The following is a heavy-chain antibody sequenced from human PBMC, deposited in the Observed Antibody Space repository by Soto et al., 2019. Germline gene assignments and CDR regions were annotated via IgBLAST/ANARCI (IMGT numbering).Heavy chain of an antibody. D-gene: IGHD3-3*01. CDR2: INHSGST. CDR1: GGSFSGYY. J-gene: IGHJ6*02. V-gene: IGHV4-34*01. CDR3: ARGPSNDCWSGYYSRGAGYYYYGMDV. Sequence: SETLSLTCAVYGGSFSGYYWSWIRQPPGKGLEWIGEINHSGSTNYNPSLKSRVTISVDTSKNQFSLKLSAVTAADTAVYYCARGPSNDCWSGYYSRGAGYYYYGMDVWGQGTTVTVSS.